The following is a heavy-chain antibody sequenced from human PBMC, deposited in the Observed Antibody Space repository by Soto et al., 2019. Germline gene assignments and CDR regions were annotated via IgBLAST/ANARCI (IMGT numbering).Heavy chain of an antibody. CDR1: GVSFSNYW. CDR2: IKGDGSET. Sequence: GGSLRLSCAASGVSFSNYWMHWVRQAPGKGLVWVSRIKGDGSETSYADSLKGRFTISRDNAKNTLYLQMNSLRAEDTAVYYCARDRHIAAKDFWGQGTLVTVSS. J-gene: IGHJ4*02. D-gene: IGHD6-13*01. V-gene: IGHV3-74*01. CDR3: ARDRHIAAKDF.